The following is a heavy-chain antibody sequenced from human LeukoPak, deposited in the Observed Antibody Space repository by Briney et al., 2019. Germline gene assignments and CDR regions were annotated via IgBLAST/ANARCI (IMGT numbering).Heavy chain of an antibody. D-gene: IGHD6-6*01. CDR1: GGSFSGYY. CDR3: ARGGGAARPRYFDL. J-gene: IGHJ2*01. CDR2: MNQSGRA. V-gene: IGHV4-34*01. Sequence: SETLSLTCAVYGGSFSGYYWSWIRQPPGKGLEWIGEMNQSGRANYNPSLKSRVTLSVDTSKNQFSLKLDSVTAADTAVYYCARGGGAARPRYFDLWGRGTLVTVSS.